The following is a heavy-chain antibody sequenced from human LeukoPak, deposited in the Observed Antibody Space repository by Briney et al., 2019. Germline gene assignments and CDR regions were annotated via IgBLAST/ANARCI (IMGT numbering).Heavy chain of an antibody. CDR2: INQDGSEK. Sequence: GGSLRLSCAASGFTFSSYWMVWFRQAPGKGLEWVANINQDGSEKNYVDSVKGRFTISRDDAENLLHLQMNSLRVEDTAEFYCVRDPHNNGLFRFGYWGQGALVTVSS. J-gene: IGHJ4*02. CDR3: VRDPHNNGLFRFGY. CDR1: GFTFSSYW. D-gene: IGHD2-21*01. V-gene: IGHV3-7*01.